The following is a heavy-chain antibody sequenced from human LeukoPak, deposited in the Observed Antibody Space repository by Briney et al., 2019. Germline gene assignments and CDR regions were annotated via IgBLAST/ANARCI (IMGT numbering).Heavy chain of an antibody. CDR3: ARPLGYCSGGSCYPHYYYYGMDV. V-gene: IGHV3-33*01. CDR2: IWYDGSNK. Sequence: GRSLRLSCAASGFTFSSYGMHWVRQAPGKGLEWVAVIWYDGSNKYYADSVKGRFTISRDNSKNTLYLQMNGLRAEDTAVYYCARPLGYCSGGSCYPHYYYYGMDVWGQGTTVTVSS. J-gene: IGHJ6*02. CDR1: GFTFSSYG. D-gene: IGHD2-15*01.